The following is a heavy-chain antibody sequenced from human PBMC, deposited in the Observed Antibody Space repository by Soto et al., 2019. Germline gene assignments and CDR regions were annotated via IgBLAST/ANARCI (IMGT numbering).Heavy chain of an antibody. CDR1: GYTFSSYG. D-gene: IGHD3-16*01. CDR3: ARDLIPYYPRGEAFDI. V-gene: IGHV1-18*01. Sequence: ASVRVSCKASGYTFSSYGISWVRQAPGQGLEWMGWISAYNGNTNYEQKFQGRVTMTTDTSTSTAYMELRSLRSDDTAVYYCARDLIPYYPRGEAFDIWGQGTMVTVSS. CDR2: ISAYNGNT. J-gene: IGHJ3*02.